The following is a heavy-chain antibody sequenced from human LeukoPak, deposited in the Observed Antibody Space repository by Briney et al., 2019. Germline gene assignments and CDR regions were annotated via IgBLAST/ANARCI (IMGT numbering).Heavy chain of an antibody. D-gene: IGHD2-2*03. CDR1: GFTFSSYW. CDR3: ARDAGYCSSTSCYVYYYYYMDV. CDR2: ISSSSSTI. Sequence: GGSLRLSCAASGFTFSSYWMSWVRQAPGKGLEWVSYISSSSSTIYYADSVKGRFTISRDNAKNSLYLQMNSLRAEDTAVYYCARDAGYCSSTSCYVYYYYYMDVWGKGTTVTVSS. J-gene: IGHJ6*03. V-gene: IGHV3-48*01.